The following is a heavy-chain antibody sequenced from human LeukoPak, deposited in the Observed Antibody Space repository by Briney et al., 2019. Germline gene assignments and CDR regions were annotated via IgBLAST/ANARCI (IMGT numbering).Heavy chain of an antibody. Sequence: GGSLRLSCAASGFTFSSYSMNWVRQAPGKGLEWVSSISSSSSYIYYADSVKGRFTISRDNAKNSLYLQMNSLRAEDTAVYYCARAPTTYYYDSSGYYPFDYWGQGTLVTVSS. J-gene: IGHJ4*02. CDR1: GFTFSSYS. CDR2: ISSSSSYI. D-gene: IGHD3-22*01. V-gene: IGHV3-21*01. CDR3: ARAPTTYYYDSSGYYPFDY.